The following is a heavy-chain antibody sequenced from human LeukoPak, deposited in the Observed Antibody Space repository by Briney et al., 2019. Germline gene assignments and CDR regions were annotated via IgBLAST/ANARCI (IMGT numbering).Heavy chain of an antibody. CDR2: INTDGSST. Sequence: PGGSLRLSCAASGFTFSSYWMHWVRQVPGKGLVWVSRINTDGSSTNYADSVKGRFTISRDNAKNTLYLQMNGLRAEDTAVYYCTRIYYYDSSGYHMASWGQGTLVTVSS. V-gene: IGHV3-74*01. CDR3: TRIYYYDSSGYHMAS. J-gene: IGHJ4*02. D-gene: IGHD3-22*01. CDR1: GFTFSSYW.